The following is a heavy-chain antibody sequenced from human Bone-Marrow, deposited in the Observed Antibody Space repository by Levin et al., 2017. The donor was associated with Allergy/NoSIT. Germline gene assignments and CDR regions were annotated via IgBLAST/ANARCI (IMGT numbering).Heavy chain of an antibody. CDR2: ISGSGGTT. J-gene: IGHJ4*02. CDR3: VRAAGASGYYELPLDY. V-gene: IGHV3-23*01. Sequence: SCAASGLTFSSYAMNWVRQGPGKGLEWVSAISGSGGTTYFADSVKGRFTISRDNSKNTLYLQMSSLRVEDTAVYYCVRAAGASGYYELPLDYWGQGTLVTVSS. CDR1: GLTFSSYA. D-gene: IGHD3-22*01.